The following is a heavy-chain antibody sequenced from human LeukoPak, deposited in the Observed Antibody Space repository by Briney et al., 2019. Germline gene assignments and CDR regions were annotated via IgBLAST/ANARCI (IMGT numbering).Heavy chain of an antibody. CDR2: ISYDGSIK. D-gene: IGHD4-17*01. J-gene: IGHJ3*02. CDR1: GFTFSSYG. CDR3: AKRVGDYGYDAFDI. Sequence: GGSLRLSCAASGFTFSSYGMHWVRQVPGKGLEWVAVISYDGSIKNYADSVKGRFTISRDNSKNTLYLQMNSLRAEDTAVYYCAKRVGDYGYDAFDIWGQGTMVTVSS. V-gene: IGHV3-30*18.